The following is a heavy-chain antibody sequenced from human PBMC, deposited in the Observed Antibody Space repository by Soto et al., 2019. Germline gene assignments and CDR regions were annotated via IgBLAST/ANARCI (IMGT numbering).Heavy chain of an antibody. Sequence: QVQLQQSGPGLVKPSQTLSLTCAISGDSVSSNSAAWNWIRQSPSRGLEWLGRTYYNTIWNTDYALFVKSRLTINPDTSKNQATLQPNSVTPAYTAVYYCARNNYGSGSYYSSFDDWGQGILVTVSS. CDR1: GDSVSSNSAA. J-gene: IGHJ4*02. D-gene: IGHD3-10*01. V-gene: IGHV6-1*01. CDR2: TYYNTIWNT. CDR3: ARNNYGSGSYYSSFDD.